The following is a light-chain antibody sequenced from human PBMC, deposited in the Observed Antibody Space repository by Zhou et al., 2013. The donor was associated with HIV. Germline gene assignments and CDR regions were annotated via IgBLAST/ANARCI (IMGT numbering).Light chain of an antibody. CDR2: KAS. J-gene: IGKJ2*03. CDR1: QSISSW. Sequence: DIQMTQSPSTLSASVGDRVTITCRASQSISSWLAWFQQKPGKAPKVLIYKASSLESGVPSRFSGSGSGTEFTLTISSLQPDDFATYYCQQYNNYPYSFGLGDQAGDQT. CDR3: QQYNNYPYS. V-gene: IGKV1-5*03.